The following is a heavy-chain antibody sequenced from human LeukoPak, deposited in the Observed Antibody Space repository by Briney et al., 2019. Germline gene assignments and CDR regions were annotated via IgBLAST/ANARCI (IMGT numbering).Heavy chain of an antibody. D-gene: IGHD3-3*01. Sequence: GGSLRLSCAASGFTFSSYAMSWVRQAPGKGLEWVSAISGSGGSTYYADSVKGRFTISRDNSKNTLYLQMNSLRAEDTAVYYCASSPYDFWSGYYTSYWGQGTLVTVSS. CDR3: ASSPYDFWSGYYTSY. CDR1: GFTFSSYA. CDR2: ISGSGGST. J-gene: IGHJ4*02. V-gene: IGHV3-23*01.